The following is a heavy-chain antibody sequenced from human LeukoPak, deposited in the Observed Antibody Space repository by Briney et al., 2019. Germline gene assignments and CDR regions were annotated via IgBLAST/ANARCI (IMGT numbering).Heavy chain of an antibody. J-gene: IGHJ5*02. CDR2: ISYDGSDK. D-gene: IGHD3-10*01. CDR3: ARARKSGGITMLRGVKDRGWFDP. V-gene: IGHV3-30*04. CDR1: GFTFSSYA. Sequence: GGSLRLSCAASGFTFSSYAIHWVRQAPGKGLEWVAVISYDGSDKYFADSVKGRFTISRDNSRNTVYLQMNSLRAEDTAVYYCARARKSGGITMLRGVKDRGWFDPWGQGTLVTVSS.